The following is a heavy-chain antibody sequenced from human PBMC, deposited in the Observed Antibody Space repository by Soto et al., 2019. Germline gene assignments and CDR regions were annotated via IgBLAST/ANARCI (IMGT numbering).Heavy chain of an antibody. CDR1: GGSISSSSYY. V-gene: IGHV4-39*01. Sequence: QLQLQESGPGLVKPSETLSLTCTVSGGSISSSSYYWGWIRQPPGKGLEWIGSIYYSGSTYYNPSLKMRVTISVDTSKNQFSLKLSAVTAADTAVYYCARHGGSSWYGYYFDYWGQGTLVTVSS. CDR3: ARHGGSSWYGYYFDY. CDR2: IYYSGST. J-gene: IGHJ4*02. D-gene: IGHD6-13*01.